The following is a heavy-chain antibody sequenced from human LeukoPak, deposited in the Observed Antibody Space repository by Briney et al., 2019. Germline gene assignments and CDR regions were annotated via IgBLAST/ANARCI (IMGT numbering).Heavy chain of an antibody. CDR2: ISGSGGST. V-gene: IGHV3-23*01. J-gene: IGHJ4*02. Sequence: GGSLRLSCAASGFTFSSYGMSWVRQAPGKGLEWVSAISGSGGSTYYADSVKGRFTISRDNSKNTLYLQMNSLRAEDTAVYYCAKVNSGWYYFDYWGQGTLVTVSS. CDR3: AKVNSGWYYFDY. D-gene: IGHD6-19*01. CDR1: GFTFSSYG.